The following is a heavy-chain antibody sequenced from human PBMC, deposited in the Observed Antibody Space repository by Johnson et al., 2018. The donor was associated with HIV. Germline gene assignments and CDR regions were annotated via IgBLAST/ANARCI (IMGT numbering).Heavy chain of an antibody. CDR3: AIPYFHDSGVYH. Sequence: VQVLESGGGSVQPGGSLRLSCAASGFTFSMYAMHWVRQAPGKGLEYVSAISSNGGNTYYADSVKDRFTISRDNSKNTLYLEMGSLRAEDMGVYYCAIPYFHDSGVYHWGQGTMVTVSS. CDR2: ISSNGGNT. J-gene: IGHJ3*01. V-gene: IGHV3-64*07. CDR1: GFTFSMYA. D-gene: IGHD3-22*01.